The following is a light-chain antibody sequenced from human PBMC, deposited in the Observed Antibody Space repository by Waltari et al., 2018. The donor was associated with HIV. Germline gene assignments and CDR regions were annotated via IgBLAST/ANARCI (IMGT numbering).Light chain of an antibody. V-gene: IGKV3-15*01. CDR1: QSVSSN. CDR3: QQYNNWPLT. Sequence: EIVMTQSPATRSVSPGEKATLSCRASQSVSSNLAWYQQKPGQAPRRLVYGVSTRATGIPARFSGSGSGTEFTLTISSLQSEDLAVYYCQQYNNWPLTFGGGTKVEIK. CDR2: GVS. J-gene: IGKJ4*01.